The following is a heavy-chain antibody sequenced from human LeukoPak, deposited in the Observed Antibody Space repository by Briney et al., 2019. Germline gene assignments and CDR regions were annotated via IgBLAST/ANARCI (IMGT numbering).Heavy chain of an antibody. J-gene: IGHJ4*02. D-gene: IGHD4-17*01. Sequence: SETLSLTCAVSGYSISSGYYWGWIRQPPGKGLEWIGSVYHSGSTYYNPSLKSRVTISVDTSKNQFSLKLSSVTAADTAVYYCAREVKSDYGDYECDYWGQGTLVTVSS. V-gene: IGHV4-38-2*02. CDR1: GYSISSGYY. CDR2: VYHSGST. CDR3: AREVKSDYGDYECDY.